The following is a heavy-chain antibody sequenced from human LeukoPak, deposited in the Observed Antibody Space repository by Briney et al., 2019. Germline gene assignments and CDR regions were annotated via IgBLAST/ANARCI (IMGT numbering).Heavy chain of an antibody. J-gene: IGHJ4*02. Sequence: ASVKVSCKASRYTFTGYYMHWVRQAPGQGLEWMGWINPNSGGTNYAQKFQGRVTMTRDTSISTAYMELSRLRSDDTAVYYCAREFYVWGSYRQTFDYWGQGTLVTVSS. CDR1: RYTFTGYY. CDR3: AREFYVWGSYRQTFDY. CDR2: INPNSGGT. D-gene: IGHD3-16*02. V-gene: IGHV1-2*02.